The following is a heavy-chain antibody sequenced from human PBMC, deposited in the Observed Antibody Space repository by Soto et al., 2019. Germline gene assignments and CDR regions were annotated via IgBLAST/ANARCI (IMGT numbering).Heavy chain of an antibody. CDR1: GGSISSGGYY. V-gene: IGHV4-31*03. J-gene: IGHJ4*02. D-gene: IGHD2-15*01. CDR3: ARWDCSGGSCYGDY. CDR2: IYYSGST. Sequence: QVQLQESGPGLVKPSQTLSLTCTVSGGSISSGGYYWSWIRQHPGKGLEWIGYIYYSGSTYYNPSHKSRVTISVDTSKNQFSLKLSSVTAADTAVYYCARWDCSGGSCYGDYWGQGTLVNVSS.